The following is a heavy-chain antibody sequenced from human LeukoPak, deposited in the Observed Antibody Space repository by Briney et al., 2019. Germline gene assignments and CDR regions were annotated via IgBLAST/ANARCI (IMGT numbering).Heavy chain of an antibody. CDR2: IIPIFGTA. CDR1: GGTFSSYA. Sequence: SVTVSCKASGGTFSSYAISWVRQAPGQGLEWMGGIIPIFGTANYAQKFQGRVTITADESTSTAYMELSSLRSEDTAVYYCARDRAHDYTKHDAFDIWGQGTMVTVSS. J-gene: IGHJ3*02. CDR3: ARDRAHDYTKHDAFDI. D-gene: IGHD4-11*01. V-gene: IGHV1-69*13.